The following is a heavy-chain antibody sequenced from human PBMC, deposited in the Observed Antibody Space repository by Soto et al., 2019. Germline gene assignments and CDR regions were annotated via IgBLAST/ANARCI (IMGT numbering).Heavy chain of an antibody. D-gene: IGHD2-15*01. V-gene: IGHV4-61*05. CDR2: IYDPGAT. CDR3: ARGAVYGGSPDCFQH. J-gene: IGHJ1*01. CDR1: AGSLGSSTYY. Sequence: SQSRSLTCTLAAGSLGSSTYYCGWIRQTLGRARGCIGHIYDPGATDCRPSLMSPGAISLATSNNQFSLRLRCVTAADTAMYYCARGAVYGGSPDCFQHWGQGPLITVS.